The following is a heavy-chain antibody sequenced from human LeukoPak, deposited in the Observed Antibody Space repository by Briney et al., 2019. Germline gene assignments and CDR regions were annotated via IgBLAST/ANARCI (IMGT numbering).Heavy chain of an antibody. CDR3: ARSMAGTENWFDP. V-gene: IGHV1-3*01. Sequence: ASVKVSCKASGYTSTSYAMHWVRQAPGQRLEWMGWINAGNGNTKYSQKFQGRVTITRDTSASTAYMELSSLRSEDTAVYYCARSMAGTENWFDPWGQGTLVTVSS. CDR2: INAGNGNT. D-gene: IGHD6-19*01. J-gene: IGHJ5*02. CDR1: GYTSTSYA.